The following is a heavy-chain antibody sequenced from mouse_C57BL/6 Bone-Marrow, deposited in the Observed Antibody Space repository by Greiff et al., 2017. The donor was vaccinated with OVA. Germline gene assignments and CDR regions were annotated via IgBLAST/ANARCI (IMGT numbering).Heavy chain of an antibody. J-gene: IGHJ4*01. CDR1: GYSITSGYY. Sequence: ESGPGLVKPSQSLSLTCSVTGYSITSGYYWNWIRQFPGNKLEWMGYISYDGSNKYNPSLKNRISITRDTSKNQFFLKLNSVTTEDTATYYCAITTVVATDYWGQGTSVTVSS. CDR3: AITTVVATDY. CDR2: ISYDGSN. D-gene: IGHD1-1*01. V-gene: IGHV3-6*01.